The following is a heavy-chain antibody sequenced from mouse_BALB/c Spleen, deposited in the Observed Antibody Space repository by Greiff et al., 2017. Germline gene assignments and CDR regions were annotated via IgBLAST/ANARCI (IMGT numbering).Heavy chain of an antibody. D-gene: IGHD3-1*01. CDR3: ARGGLRGWYFDV. J-gene: IGHJ1*01. CDR1: GFTFSSYG. CDR2: INSNGGST. V-gene: IGHV5-6-3*01. Sequence: EVKLVESGGGLVQPGGSLKLSCAASGFTFSSYGMSWVRQTPDKRLELVATINSNGGSTYYPDSVKGRFTISRDNAKNTLYLQMSSLKSEDTAMYYCARGGLRGWYFDVWGAGTTVTVSS.